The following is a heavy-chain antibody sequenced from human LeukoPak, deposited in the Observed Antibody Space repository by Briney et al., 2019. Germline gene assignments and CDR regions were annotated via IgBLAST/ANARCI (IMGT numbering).Heavy chain of an antibody. D-gene: IGHD3-10*01. V-gene: IGHV5-51*01. CDR2: IYPGDSDT. Sequence: RESLKISCKGSGYSFTSYWIGWVRQMPGKGLEWMGIIYPGDSDTRYSPSFQGQVTTSADKSISTAYLQWSSLKASDTAMYYCARVRGYYYYYMDVWGKGTTVTISS. J-gene: IGHJ6*03. CDR1: GYSFTSYW. CDR3: ARVRGYYYYYMDV.